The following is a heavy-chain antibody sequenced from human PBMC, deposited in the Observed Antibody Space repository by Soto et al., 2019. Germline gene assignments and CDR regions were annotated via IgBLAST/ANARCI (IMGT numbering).Heavy chain of an antibody. D-gene: IGHD2-21*02. J-gene: IGHJ3*01. CDR1: GFTFNTYA. CDR2: ISGGGGST. V-gene: IGHV3-23*01. CDR3: AKGFIVVVTAIRPDDNFDV. Sequence: GGSLRLSCAASGFTFNTYAMNWVRQVPGKGLEWVASISGGGGSTYYADSVKGRFTISRDTSKNTLYLQMNSLSAEDTAVYYCAKGFIVVVTAIRPDDNFDVWGQGTMVTVSS.